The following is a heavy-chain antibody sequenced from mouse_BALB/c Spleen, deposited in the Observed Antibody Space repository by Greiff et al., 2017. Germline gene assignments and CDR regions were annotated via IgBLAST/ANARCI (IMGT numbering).Heavy chain of an antibody. CDR1: GFTFSSYA. CDR2: ISSGGSYT. CDR3: ARPYDYDGGKFAY. Sequence: DVMLVESGGGLVKPGGSLKLSCAASGFTFSSYAMSWVRQTPEKRLEWVATISSGGSYTYYPDSVKGRFTISRDNAKNTLYLQMSSLRSEDTAMYYCARPYDYDGGKFAYWGQGTLVTVSA. J-gene: IGHJ3*01. D-gene: IGHD2-4*01. V-gene: IGHV5-9-1*01.